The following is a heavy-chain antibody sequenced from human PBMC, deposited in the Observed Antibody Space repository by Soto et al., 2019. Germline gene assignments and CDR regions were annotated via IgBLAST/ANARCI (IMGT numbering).Heavy chain of an antibody. CDR3: ARRHYDSSVFYYLLPAYYYYNGLGV. J-gene: IGHJ6*02. CDR2: MNPNSGNT. Sequence: ASVKVSCKASGYTFTSYDINWVRQATGQGLEWMGWMNPNSGNTGYAQKFQGRVTMTRNTSISTAYMELSSLRSEATAVYYCARRHYDSSVFYYLLPAYYYYNGLGVWGQGTTVT. V-gene: IGHV1-8*01. D-gene: IGHD3-22*01. CDR1: GYTFTSYD.